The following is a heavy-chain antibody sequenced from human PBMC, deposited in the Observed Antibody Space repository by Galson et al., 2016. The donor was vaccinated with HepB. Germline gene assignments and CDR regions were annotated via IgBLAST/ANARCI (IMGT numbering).Heavy chain of an antibody. V-gene: IGHV3-15*01. CDR3: TKEAFGVLES. CDR1: GLRFDIAW. Sequence: SLRLSCAASGLRFDIAWVTWVRQAPGKGLEWVGHIKSRSDGGTPDYAAPVKGRFTISRDDSKNTVFLQMTSLKTEDTAIYYCTKEAFGVLESWGQGTLVAVSS. D-gene: IGHD3-10*01. J-gene: IGHJ4*02. CDR2: IKSRSDGGTP.